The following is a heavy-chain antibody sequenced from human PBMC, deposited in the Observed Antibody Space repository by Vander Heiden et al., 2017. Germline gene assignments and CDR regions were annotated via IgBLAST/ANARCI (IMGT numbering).Heavy chain of an antibody. D-gene: IGHD1-1*01. CDR2: IRRQLYGETS. CDR1: GCTSADYA. J-gene: IGHJ4*02. Sequence: QLVESWGGWLKRGRPLRRSGTASGCTSADYAMMWFRQAPGKGLEWVGFIRRQLYGETSEYDASVKGRFTISRDDTKSIAYLQMTSLKTEDTAVYYCTRDLRQGTSKFDYWGQRTLVTVSS. V-gene: IGHV3-49*05. CDR3: TRDLRQGTSKFDY.